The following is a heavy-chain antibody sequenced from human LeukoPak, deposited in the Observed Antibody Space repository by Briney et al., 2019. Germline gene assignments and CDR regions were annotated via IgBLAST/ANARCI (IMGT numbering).Heavy chain of an antibody. CDR1: GFTFSSYA. Sequence: GGSLRLSCAASGFTFSSYAMSWVRQAPGKGLEWVSAISGGGGSTYYADSVKGRFTISSDNSKNTLYLQMNSLRAEDTAVYYCAKDVDIVATTLFDYWGQGTLVTVSS. CDR3: AKDVDIVATTLFDY. CDR2: ISGGGGST. J-gene: IGHJ4*02. V-gene: IGHV3-23*01. D-gene: IGHD5-12*01.